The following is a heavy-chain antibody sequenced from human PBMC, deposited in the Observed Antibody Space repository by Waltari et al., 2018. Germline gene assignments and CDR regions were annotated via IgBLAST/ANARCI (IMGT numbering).Heavy chain of an antibody. CDR1: GGSISSGSYY. CDR3: ARERNYDFWSGWPSDYYYYGMDV. D-gene: IGHD3-3*01. V-gene: IGHV4-61*09. CDR2: IYTSGST. J-gene: IGHJ6*02. Sequence: QVQLQESGPGLVKPSQTLSLTCPVSGGSISSGSYYWSWIRQPAGKGLGWIGYIYTSGSTNYNPSLKSRVTISVDTSKNQFSLKLSSVTAADTAVYYCARERNYDFWSGWPSDYYYYGMDVWGQGTTVTVSS.